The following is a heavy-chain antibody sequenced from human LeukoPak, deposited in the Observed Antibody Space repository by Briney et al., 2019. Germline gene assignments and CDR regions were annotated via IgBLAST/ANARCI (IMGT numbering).Heavy chain of an antibody. CDR2: IKQDGSEK. J-gene: IGHJ4*02. D-gene: IGHD6-6*01. V-gene: IGHV3-7*01. CDR3: ARAFARTSIAARY. CDR1: GFTFSSYW. Sequence: GGSLRLSCAASGFTFSSYWMNWVRQAPGKGLEWVANIKQDGSEKYYVDSVKGRFTISRDNAKNSLYLQMNSLRAEDTAVYYCARAFARTSIAARYWGQGTLVTVSS.